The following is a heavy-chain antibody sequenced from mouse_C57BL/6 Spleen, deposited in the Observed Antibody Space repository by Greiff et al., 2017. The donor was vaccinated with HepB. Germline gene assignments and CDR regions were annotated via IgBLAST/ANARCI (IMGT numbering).Heavy chain of an antibody. CDR1: GYAFSSSW. CDR3: ARGAQATFY. J-gene: IGHJ2*01. V-gene: IGHV1-82*01. CDR2: IYPGDGDT. D-gene: IGHD3-2*02. Sequence: QVQLQQSGPELVKPGASVKISCKASGYAFSSSWMNWVKQRPGKGLEWIGRIYPGDGDTNYNGKFKGKATLTADKSSSTAYMQLSSLTSEDSAVYFCARGAQATFYWGQGTTLTVSS.